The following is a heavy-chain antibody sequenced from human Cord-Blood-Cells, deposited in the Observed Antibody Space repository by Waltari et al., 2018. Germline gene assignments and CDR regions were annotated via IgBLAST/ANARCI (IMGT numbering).Heavy chain of an antibody. CDR3: ARVPEEGVYYYGSGSPCDP. Sequence: QVQLVQSGAEVKKPGASVKVSCKASGYTFTSYAMHWVRQAPGQRLEGMGWINAGNGNTKYSQKFQGRVTITRDTSASTAYMELSSLRSEDTAVYYCARVPEEGVYYYGSGSPCDPGGQGTLVTVSS. CDR1: GYTFTSYA. J-gene: IGHJ5*02. D-gene: IGHD3-10*01. CDR2: INAGNGNT. V-gene: IGHV1-3*01.